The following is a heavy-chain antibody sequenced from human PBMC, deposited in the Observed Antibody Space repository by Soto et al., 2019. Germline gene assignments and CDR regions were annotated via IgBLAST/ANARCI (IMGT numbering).Heavy chain of an antibody. Sequence: LRLSCSVFGFTFSSYAMHWVRQAPGKGLQYVSSISSSGVSTYYADSVKGRFTISRDNSKNTLYLQMSSLRVEDTAVYYCVKDRYVDYWGQGTLVTVS. J-gene: IGHJ4*02. CDR1: GFTFSSYA. CDR3: VKDRYVDY. V-gene: IGHV3-64D*06. CDR2: ISSSGVST.